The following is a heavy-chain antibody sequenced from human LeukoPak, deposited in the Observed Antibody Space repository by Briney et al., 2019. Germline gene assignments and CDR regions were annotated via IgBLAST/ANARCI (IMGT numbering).Heavy chain of an antibody. CDR3: ARISGITMVRGVTADY. D-gene: IGHD3-10*01. CDR1: GFTFSNYW. Sequence: GGSLRLSCAASGFTFSNYWMHWVRQAPGKGLVWVSRINSDGSNTSYADSVKGRFTISRDNAKNSLYLQMNSLRAEDTAVYYCARISGITMVRGVTADYWGQGTLVTVSS. V-gene: IGHV3-74*01. CDR2: INSDGSNT. J-gene: IGHJ4*02.